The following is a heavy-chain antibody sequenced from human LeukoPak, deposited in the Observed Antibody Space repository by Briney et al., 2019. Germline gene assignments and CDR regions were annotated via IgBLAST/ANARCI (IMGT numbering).Heavy chain of an antibody. CDR1: GASISSGGYY. V-gene: IGHV4-30-4*01. CDR2: IYYSRST. Sequence: SETLSLTCTVSGASISSGGYYWNWIRQPPGKGLEWIGYIYYSRSTSYSPSLKSRLTISVDTSKNQFSLKLSSVTAADTAVYYCARDGYNSGYFDYWGQGTLVAVSS. D-gene: IGHD5-24*01. CDR3: ARDGYNSGYFDY. J-gene: IGHJ4*02.